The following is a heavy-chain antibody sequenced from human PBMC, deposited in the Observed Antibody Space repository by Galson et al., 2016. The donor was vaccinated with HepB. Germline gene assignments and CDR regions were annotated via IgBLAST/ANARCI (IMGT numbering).Heavy chain of an antibody. CDR2: ISTFNGYT. CDR3: ARDGLRFLEWLRDGMDV. J-gene: IGHJ6*02. V-gene: IGHV1-18*01. CDR1: GYSFSSYG. D-gene: IGHD3-3*01. Sequence: SVKVSCTASGYSFSSYGISWVRQAPGQGLVWLGWISTFNGYTKYAQKLQGRVTMTTDTSTSTAYMELRSLRSDDTAVYYCARDGLRFLEWLRDGMDVWGQGTTVTVSS.